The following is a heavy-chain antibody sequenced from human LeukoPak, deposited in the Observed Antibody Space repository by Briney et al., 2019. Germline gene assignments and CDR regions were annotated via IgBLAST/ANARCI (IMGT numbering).Heavy chain of an antibody. V-gene: IGHV4-34*01. J-gene: IGHJ4*02. CDR3: RGQQLYGFDC. Sequence: PSETLSLTCAVYGGSFSGYYWSWIRQPPGKGLEWIGEINHSGSTNYNPSLKSRVTISVDTSKNQFSLKLSSVTAADMAVYYCRGQQLYGFDCWGQGTLVTVSS. CDR2: INHSGST. CDR1: GGSFSGYY. D-gene: IGHD6-13*01.